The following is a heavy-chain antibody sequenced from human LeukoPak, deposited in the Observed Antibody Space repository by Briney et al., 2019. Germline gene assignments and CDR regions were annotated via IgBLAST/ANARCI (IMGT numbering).Heavy chain of an antibody. CDR2: ITGGGSGT. CDR3: ASARGSNYGSLGV. Sequence: GGSLRLSCAASGFTFSTNAISWVRQAPGKGLEWVSTITGGGSGTYYADSVKGRFSISRDNSKNTLYLQMNSLRAEDTAVYYCASARGSNYGSLGVWGQGTLVTVSS. D-gene: IGHD5-18*01. J-gene: IGHJ4*02. CDR1: GFTFSTNA. V-gene: IGHV3-23*01.